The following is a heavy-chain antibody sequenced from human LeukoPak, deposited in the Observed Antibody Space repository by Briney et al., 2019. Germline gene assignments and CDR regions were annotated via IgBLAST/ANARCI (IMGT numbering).Heavy chain of an antibody. Sequence: PGGSLRLSCAASGFTFSSYEMNWVRQAPGKGLEWVSYISSSGSSTYYADSVKGRCTISRDNAKNSLYLQMNSLRAEDTAVYYCATHHGYSGYGYGHWGQGTLVTVSS. CDR2: ISSSGSST. J-gene: IGHJ4*02. CDR3: ATHHGYSGYGYGH. D-gene: IGHD5-12*01. CDR1: GFTFSSYE. V-gene: IGHV3-48*03.